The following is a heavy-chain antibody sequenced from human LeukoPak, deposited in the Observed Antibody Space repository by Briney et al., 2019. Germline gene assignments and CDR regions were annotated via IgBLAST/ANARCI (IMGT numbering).Heavy chain of an antibody. J-gene: IGHJ5*02. CDR1: GYTFTGYY. CDR2: INPNSGGT. Sequence: ASVKVSCKASGYTFTGYYMHWVRQAPGQGLEWMGRINPNSGGTNYAQKFQGRVTMTRDTSISTACMELSRLRSDDTAVYYCAREDSSGWSVSYNWFDPWGQGTLVTVSS. V-gene: IGHV1-2*06. CDR3: AREDSSGWSVSYNWFDP. D-gene: IGHD6-19*01.